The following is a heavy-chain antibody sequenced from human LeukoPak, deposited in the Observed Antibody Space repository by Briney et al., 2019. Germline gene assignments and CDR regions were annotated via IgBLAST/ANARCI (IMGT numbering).Heavy chain of an antibody. CDR2: IKQDGSEK. J-gene: IGHJ3*02. V-gene: IGHV3-7*01. CDR1: GFTFSDYW. D-gene: IGHD7-27*01. CDR3: ARLWAAVIDWGAFDI. Sequence: GGSLRLSRAAAGFTFSDYWMSWVRQAPGKGLEWVANIKQDGSEKYYVDSVKGRFTISRDNAKNSLYLQMNSLRVEDTAVYYCARLWAAVIDWGAFDIWGQGTMITVSS.